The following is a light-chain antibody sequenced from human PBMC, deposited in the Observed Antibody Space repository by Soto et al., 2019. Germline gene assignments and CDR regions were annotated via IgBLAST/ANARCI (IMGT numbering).Light chain of an antibody. CDR2: AAS. V-gene: IGKV1-27*01. CDR3: QKYDGAPLT. J-gene: IGKJ4*01. Sequence: DIQMTQSPSSLSASVGDRVTITCRASPGISNYLAWYQQKPGKVPKRLLYAASTLQSGVPSRFSGSASGTDFTLTISSLQPEDVASYYCQKYDGAPLTFGGGTKVEIK. CDR1: PGISNY.